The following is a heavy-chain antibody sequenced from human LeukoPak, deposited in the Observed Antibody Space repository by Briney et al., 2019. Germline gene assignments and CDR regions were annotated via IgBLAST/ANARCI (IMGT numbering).Heavy chain of an antibody. J-gene: IGHJ4*02. D-gene: IGHD3-10*02. CDR1: GFPFSSYW. V-gene: IGHV3-74*01. CDR3: AKELDTMFFDY. Sequence: GGSLRLSCVGSGFPFSSYWMHWVRQAPGKGLVWVSRINNGGSVTDYADSVKGRFTISRDSGRKSVYLQMNSLTTDDTAFYFCAKELDTMFFDYWGQGALVTVSS. CDR2: INNGGSVT.